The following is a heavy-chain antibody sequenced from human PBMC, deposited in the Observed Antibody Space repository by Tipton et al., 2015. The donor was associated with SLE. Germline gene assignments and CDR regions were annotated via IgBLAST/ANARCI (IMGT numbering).Heavy chain of an antibody. CDR3: ARGLRTFPRLDI. J-gene: IGHJ3*02. CDR2: VHISGST. Sequence: TLSLTCTVSGGSISSGNYYWGWIRQPAGKALEWIGRVHISGSTTYNPSLKGRVTLSLDTSKNHFSLNLSSVTAADTALYYCARGLRTFPRLDIWGLGTKVTVSS. D-gene: IGHD4-17*01. CDR1: GGSISSGNYY. V-gene: IGHV4-61*02.